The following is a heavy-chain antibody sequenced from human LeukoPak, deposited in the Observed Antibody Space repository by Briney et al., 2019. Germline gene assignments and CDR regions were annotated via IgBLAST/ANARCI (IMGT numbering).Heavy chain of an antibody. D-gene: IGHD5-18*01. CDR2: ISSSSSYI. J-gene: IGHJ3*02. Sequence: GGSLRLSCAASGFTFSSYAMNWVRQAPGKGLEWVSYISSSSSYIYYADSVKGRFTISRDNAKNSLYLQMNSLRAEDTAVYYCARVGDTAMGDAFDIWGQGTMVTVSS. CDR3: ARVGDTAMGDAFDI. V-gene: IGHV3-21*05. CDR1: GFTFSSYA.